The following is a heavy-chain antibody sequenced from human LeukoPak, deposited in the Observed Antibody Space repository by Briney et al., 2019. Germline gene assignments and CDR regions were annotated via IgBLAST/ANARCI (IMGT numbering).Heavy chain of an antibody. CDR1: GFTFSSYA. CDR2: ISGSGGST. Sequence: GGSLRLSCAASGFTFSSYAMSWVRQAPGKGLEWVSAISGSGGSTYYADSVKGRFTISRDNSKNTLYPQMNSLRAEDTAVYYCAKVVYLYDFWSGYPPYYFDYWGQGTLVTVSS. D-gene: IGHD3-3*01. CDR3: AKVVYLYDFWSGYPPYYFDY. J-gene: IGHJ4*02. V-gene: IGHV3-23*01.